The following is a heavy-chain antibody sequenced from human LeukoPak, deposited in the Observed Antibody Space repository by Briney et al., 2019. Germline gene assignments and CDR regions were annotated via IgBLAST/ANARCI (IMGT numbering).Heavy chain of an antibody. CDR2: ISAYNGNT. D-gene: IGHD6-6*01. V-gene: IGHV1-18*01. CDR1: GYTFTSYG. Sequence: ASVKVSCKASGYTFTSYGISWVRQAPGQGLEWMGWISAYNGNTNYAQKLQGRVTMTTDTSTSTAYMELRSLRSDDTAVYYCARAMSIAARLQTIFDYWGQGTLVTVSS. J-gene: IGHJ4*02. CDR3: ARAMSIAARLQTIFDY.